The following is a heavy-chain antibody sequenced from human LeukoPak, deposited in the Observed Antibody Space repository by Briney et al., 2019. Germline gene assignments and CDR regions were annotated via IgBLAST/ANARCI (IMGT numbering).Heavy chain of an antibody. CDR2: INSHGSST. V-gene: IGHV3-74*01. CDR1: GFTFSSYW. J-gene: IGHJ3*02. D-gene: IGHD1-1*01. CDR3: AKYAYNWNAPDGFDM. Sequence: GGSLRLSCAASGFTFSSYWMHWVRQVPGKGLVWVSRINSHGSSTSYADSVKGRFTISRDNSESTLFLQMNSLRTDDTSVYFCAKYAYNWNAPDGFDMWGQGTMVIVSS.